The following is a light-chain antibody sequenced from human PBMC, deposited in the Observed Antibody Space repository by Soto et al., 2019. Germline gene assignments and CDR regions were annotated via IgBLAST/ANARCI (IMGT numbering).Light chain of an antibody. Sequence: IPMYAFHSTLSAYLGDTVTVTCRASQSVSGWLAWYQQRTGQAPKLIIYDASALPRGVPSRFRGSGSGTKFTLTISSLQPEDFETYYCQQSYSNPHAFGQGTRVENK. V-gene: IGKV1-5*01. J-gene: IGKJ5*01. CDR2: DAS. CDR3: QQSYSNPHA. CDR1: QSVSGW.